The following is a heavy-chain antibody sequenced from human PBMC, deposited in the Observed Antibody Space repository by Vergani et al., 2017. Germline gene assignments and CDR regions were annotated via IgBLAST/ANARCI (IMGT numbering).Heavy chain of an antibody. CDR1: GYSFTSYW. D-gene: IGHD2-15*01. CDR2: IDPSDPYT. Sequence: EVQLVQSGAEVKKPGESLRISCKGSGYSFTSYWISWVRQMPGKGLEWMGRIDPSDPYTNYSPSFQSHVTSSADKSISTAYLQWSSLKASDTAMYYCAXHSDLGYCSGGSCSNQSPIDYWGQGTLVTVSS. CDR3: AXHSDLGYCSGGSCSNQSPIDY. J-gene: IGHJ4*02. V-gene: IGHV5-10-1*03.